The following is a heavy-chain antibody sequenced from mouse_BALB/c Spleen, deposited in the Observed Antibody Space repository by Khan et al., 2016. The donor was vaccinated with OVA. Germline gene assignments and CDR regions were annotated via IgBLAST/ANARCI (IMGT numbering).Heavy chain of an antibody. D-gene: IGHD1-1*02. V-gene: IGHV2-6-5*01. CDR2: IWGGGST. J-gene: IGHJ4*01. CDR1: GFSLTDYG. Sequence: VQLQESGPGLVAPSQSLSITCSVSGFSLTDYGVSWIRQPPGKGLEWLGVIWGGGSTYYTSVLESRLSISKDNSKSQVFLKMNSLQTDDTAMYYCAKWLWSYYYAVDYWGQGTSVTVSS. CDR3: AKWLWSYYYAVDY.